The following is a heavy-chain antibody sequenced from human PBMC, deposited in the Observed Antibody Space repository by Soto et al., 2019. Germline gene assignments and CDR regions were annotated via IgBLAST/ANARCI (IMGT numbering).Heavy chain of an antibody. Sequence: QVQLQESGPGLVKPSQTLSLTCTVSGGSISSGGYYWSWIRQHPGKGLEWIGYIYSSGSTYYNPSLTRRATISVDTSKTQFSLKLSSVTAADTAVYYCASEGGIVGATAADYWGQGTLVTVSS. D-gene: IGHD1-26*01. CDR3: ASEGGIVGATAADY. J-gene: IGHJ4*02. CDR2: IYSSGST. CDR1: GGSISSGGYY. V-gene: IGHV4-31*03.